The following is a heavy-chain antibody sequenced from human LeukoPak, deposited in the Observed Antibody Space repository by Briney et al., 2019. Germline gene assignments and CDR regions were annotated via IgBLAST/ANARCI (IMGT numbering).Heavy chain of an antibody. CDR3: ARHPPTYYYDSSGYSDY. D-gene: IGHD3-22*01. V-gene: IGHV4-34*01. CDR1: GGSFSGYY. CDR2: INHSGST. J-gene: IGHJ4*02. Sequence: SETLSLTCAVYGGSFSGYYWSWIRQPPGKGLEWIGEINHSGSTIYNPSLKSRVTISVDTSKNQFSLKLSSVTAADTAVYYCARHPPTYYYDSSGYSDYWGQGTLVTVSS.